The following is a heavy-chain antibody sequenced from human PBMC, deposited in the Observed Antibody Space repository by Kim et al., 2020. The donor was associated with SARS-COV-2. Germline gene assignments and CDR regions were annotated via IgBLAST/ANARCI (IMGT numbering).Heavy chain of an antibody. CDR3: ARTSSSRDCYFDY. J-gene: IGHJ4*02. CDR2: IYHSGST. Sequence: SETLSLTCAVSGGSISSSNWWSWVRQPPGKGLEWIGEIYHSGSTNYNPSLKSRVTISVDKSKNQFSLKLSSVTAADTAVYYCARTSSSRDCYFDYWGQGTLVTVSS. D-gene: IGHD6-6*01. CDR1: GGSISSSNW. V-gene: IGHV4-4*02.